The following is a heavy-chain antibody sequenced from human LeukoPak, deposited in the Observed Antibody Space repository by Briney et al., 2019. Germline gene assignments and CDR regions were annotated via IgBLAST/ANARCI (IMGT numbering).Heavy chain of an antibody. D-gene: IGHD6-19*01. CDR3: ARVVTGIAVAGTPYYFDY. CDR1: GGSISSSSYY. CDR2: IYYSGST. V-gene: IGHV4-39*07. J-gene: IGHJ4*02. Sequence: PSETLSLTCTVSGGSISSSSYYWGWIRQPPGKGLEWIGSIYYSGSTYYNPSLKSRVTISVDTSKNQFSLKLSSVTAADTAVYYCARVVTGIAVAGTPYYFDYWGQGTLVTVSS.